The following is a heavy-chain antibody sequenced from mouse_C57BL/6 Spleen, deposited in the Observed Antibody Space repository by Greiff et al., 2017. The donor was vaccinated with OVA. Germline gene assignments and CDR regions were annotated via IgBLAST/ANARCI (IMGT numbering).Heavy chain of an antibody. D-gene: IGHD2-2*01. CDR3: APMVTTSLYWYFDV. Sequence: QVQLQQSGAELARPGASVKLSCKASGYTFTSYGISWVKQRTGQGLEWIGEIYPRSGNTYYNEKFKGKATLTADKSSSTAYMGLRSLTSEDSAVYFCAPMVTTSLYWYFDVWGTGTTVTVSS. CDR1: GYTFTSYG. J-gene: IGHJ1*03. CDR2: IYPRSGNT. V-gene: IGHV1-81*01.